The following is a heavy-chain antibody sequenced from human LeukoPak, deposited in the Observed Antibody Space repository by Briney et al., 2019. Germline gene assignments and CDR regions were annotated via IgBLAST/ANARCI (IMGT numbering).Heavy chain of an antibody. CDR3: ARRSGGRHYYGSGSLNYFDY. J-gene: IGHJ4*02. CDR2: INHSGST. Sequence: SETLSLTCAVYGGSFSGHYWSWIRQPPGKGLEWIGEINHSGSTNYNPSLKSRVTISVDTSKNQFSLKLSSVTAADTAVYYCARRSGGRHYYGSGSLNYFDYWGQGTLVTVSS. D-gene: IGHD3-10*01. CDR1: GGSFSGHY. V-gene: IGHV4-34*01.